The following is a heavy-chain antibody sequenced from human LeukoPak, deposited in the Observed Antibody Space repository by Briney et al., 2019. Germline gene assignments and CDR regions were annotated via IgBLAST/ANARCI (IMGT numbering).Heavy chain of an antibody. CDR3: ARGWGRIWDENWFDA. V-gene: IGHV3-21*01. D-gene: IGHD3-16*01. CDR1: GFTFSAFR. Sequence: PGGSLRLSCADSGFTFSAFRMNWVCAALGKGLEWVSYISGSSSYISCAASVKGRFTISRDNAKNLVYLQMNSLRAEDTAVYYCARGWGRIWDENWFDAWGQGIRVTASS. CDR2: ISGSSSYI. J-gene: IGHJ5*02.